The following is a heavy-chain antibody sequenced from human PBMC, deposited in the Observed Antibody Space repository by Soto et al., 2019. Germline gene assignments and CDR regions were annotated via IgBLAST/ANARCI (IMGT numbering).Heavy chain of an antibody. J-gene: IGHJ4*02. CDR3: AAGSGYEPVPDY. Sequence: EVQLLESGGGLVQPGGSLRLSCAASGFTFSSYAMSWVRQAPGKGLEWVSAISGSGGSTYYADSVKGRFTISRDNSKNTLSLQMNSLRAEDTAVYYCAAGSGYEPVPDYWGQGTLVTVSS. CDR2: ISGSGGST. D-gene: IGHD5-12*01. CDR1: GFTFSSYA. V-gene: IGHV3-23*01.